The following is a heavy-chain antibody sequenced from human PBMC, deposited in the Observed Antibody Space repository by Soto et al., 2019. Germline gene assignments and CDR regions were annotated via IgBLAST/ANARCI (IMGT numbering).Heavy chain of an antibody. CDR1: GYSFTNYW. J-gene: IGHJ6*02. CDR2: IWPGDSDT. CDR3: ARLRVNSGYPLMDV. D-gene: IGHD3-22*01. Sequence: PGESLKISCKGSGYSFTNYWIGWVRQMPGKGLEWMGIIWPGDSDTRYSPSFQGQVTISADKSMSTAYLQWSSLKASDTAMYYCARLRVNSGYPLMDVWGQGTTVTVSS. V-gene: IGHV5-51*01.